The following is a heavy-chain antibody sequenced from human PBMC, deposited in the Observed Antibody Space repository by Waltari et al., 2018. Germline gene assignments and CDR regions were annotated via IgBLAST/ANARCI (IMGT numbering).Heavy chain of an antibody. J-gene: IGHJ4*02. CDR1: GYTFTSYA. D-gene: IGHD4-17*01. Sequence: QVQLVQSGAEVKKPGASVKVSCKASGYTFTSYAMHWVRQAPGQRLEWMGWINAGNGNTKYSQKFQGRVTITRDTSASTAYMELSSLRSEDTAVYYCARAHGDYVYYFDYWGQGTLVTVSS. V-gene: IGHV1-3*01. CDR2: INAGNGNT. CDR3: ARAHGDYVYYFDY.